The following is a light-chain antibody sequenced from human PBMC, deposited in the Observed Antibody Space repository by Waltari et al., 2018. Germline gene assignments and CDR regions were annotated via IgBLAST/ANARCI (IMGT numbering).Light chain of an antibody. CDR2: ATS. CDR3: QHHVRLPAT. CDR1: QDIGHY. Sequence: IVLTQSQGTLPLSPGGRATPPCRASQDIGHYLAWYQQKPGQAPRLLIYATSTRAAGIPDRFSGSGSGADFSLTITRLEPEDFAVYYCQHHVRLPATFGQGTKV. V-gene: IGKV3-20*01. J-gene: IGKJ1*01.